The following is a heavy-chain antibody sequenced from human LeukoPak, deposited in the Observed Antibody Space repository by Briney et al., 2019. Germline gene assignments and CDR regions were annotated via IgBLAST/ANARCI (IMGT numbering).Heavy chain of an antibody. CDR1: GGSVTSGNYY. D-gene: IGHD3-22*01. J-gene: IGHJ4*02. CDR2: IYYSGST. CDR3: ARYSASSGSSHYYFDY. V-gene: IGHV4-61*01. Sequence: SETLSLTCTVSGGSVTSGNYYCSWIRQPPGKGLEWIGYIYYSGSTNYNPSLKSRVSISVDTSKNQFSLRLTSVTAADTAVYYCARYSASSGSSHYYFDYWSQGTLVTVSS.